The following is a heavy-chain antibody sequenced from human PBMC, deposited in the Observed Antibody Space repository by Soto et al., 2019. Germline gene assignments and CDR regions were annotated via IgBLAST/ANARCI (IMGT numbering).Heavy chain of an antibody. J-gene: IGHJ4*02. CDR1: EFTFSAYW. D-gene: IGHD2-15*01. CDR3: AGDLGYCSGGSCYTVLDY. CDR2: IKEDGSEK. Sequence: GGSMRVSCAAAEFTFSAYWMSWVRQDPGKGLEWVAAIKEDGSEKYYVDSVKGRFTISKDNAENSLYLQMNSLRAEDTAVYYCAGDLGYCSGGSCYTVLDYWGQGTLVTVSS. V-gene: IGHV3-7*01.